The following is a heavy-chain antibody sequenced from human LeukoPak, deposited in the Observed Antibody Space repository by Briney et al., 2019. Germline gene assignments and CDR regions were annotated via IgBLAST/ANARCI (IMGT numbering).Heavy chain of an antibody. V-gene: IGHV4-39*01. J-gene: IGHJ3*02. CDR3: ARHGRRGFYFFGVFDI. CDR2: LFYSGGH. D-gene: IGHD3-3*01. Sequence: PSETLFLTCTFFRGYISRSSHYSRGIRQPPGKGLERLGSLFYSGGHYDIPSLQSQVTISVDTPKIQLALKLSSLTAADTAVYYSARHGRRGFYFFGVFDIWGQGTTVSVSS. CDR1: RGYISRSSHY.